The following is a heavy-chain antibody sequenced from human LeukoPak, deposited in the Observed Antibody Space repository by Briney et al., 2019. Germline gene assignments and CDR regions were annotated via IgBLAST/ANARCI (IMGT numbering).Heavy chain of an antibody. Sequence: GGSLRLSCAASGFTFSGYSMKWVRQAPGKGLEWVSFISSSSTTIYHADSVKGRFTASRDNAKNSLYLQMGSLRAEDTAVYYCATDREDYDSSGYYLSDAFDIWGQGTMVTVSS. J-gene: IGHJ3*02. CDR1: GFTFSGYS. V-gene: IGHV3-48*01. CDR2: ISSSSTTI. CDR3: ATDREDYDSSGYYLSDAFDI. D-gene: IGHD3-22*01.